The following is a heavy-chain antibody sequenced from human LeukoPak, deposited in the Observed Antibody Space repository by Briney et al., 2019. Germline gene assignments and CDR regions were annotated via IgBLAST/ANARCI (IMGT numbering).Heavy chain of an antibody. CDR1: GVSVSDGRYY. CDR2: KYYSGSA. V-gene: IGHV4-31*03. CDR3: ATPYCSSLSCLDVFNM. Sequence: SHTLSLTCNVSGVSVSDGRYYWTWTRHHPTRGLEWIGYKYYSGSAKYNPSLKSRLTISIDTAKNQFSLQLSSVTAADTATYYCATPYCSSLSCLDVFNMWGQGTRVTVSS. J-gene: IGHJ3*02. D-gene: IGHD2-2*01.